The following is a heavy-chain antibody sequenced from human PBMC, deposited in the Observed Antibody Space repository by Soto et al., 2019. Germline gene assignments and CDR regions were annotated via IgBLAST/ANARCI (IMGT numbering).Heavy chain of an antibody. V-gene: IGHV4-39*01. CDR3: ARRGYYYDSSGYPSVWY. Sequence: SETLSLTCTVSGGSISSSSYYWGWIRQPPGKGLEWIGSIYYSGSTYYNPSLKSRVTIPVDTSKNQFSLKLSSVTAADTAVYYCARRGYYYDSSGYPSVWYWGQGTLVTVSS. D-gene: IGHD3-22*01. J-gene: IGHJ4*02. CDR2: IYYSGST. CDR1: GGSISSSSYY.